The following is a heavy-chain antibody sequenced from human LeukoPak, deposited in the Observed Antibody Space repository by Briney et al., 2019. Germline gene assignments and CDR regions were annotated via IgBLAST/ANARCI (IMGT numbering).Heavy chain of an antibody. CDR1: GGSISSSSHY. J-gene: IGHJ6*02. CDR2: IYYSGST. V-gene: IGHV4-39*07. CDR3: ARGPYYYDSSGYYIPYYGMDV. D-gene: IGHD3-22*01. Sequence: PSETLSLTCTVSGGSISSSSHYWGWIRQPPGKGLEWIGSIYYSGSTNYNPSLKSRVTISVDKPKNQFSLKLSSVTAADTAVYYCARGPYYYDSSGYYIPYYGMDVWGQGTTVTVSS.